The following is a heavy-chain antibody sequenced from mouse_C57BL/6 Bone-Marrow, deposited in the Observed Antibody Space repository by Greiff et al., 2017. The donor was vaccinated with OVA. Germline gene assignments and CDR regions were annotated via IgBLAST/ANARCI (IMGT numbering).Heavy chain of an antibody. V-gene: IGHV5-4*01. D-gene: IGHD2-4*01. CDR3: ARDLYDYDEGYAMDY. J-gene: IGHJ4*01. Sequence: EVKLEESGGGLVKPGGSLKLSCAASGFTFSSYAMSWVRQTPEKRLEWVATISDGGSYTYYPDNVKGRFTISRDNAKNNLYLQMSHLKSEDTAMYYCARDLYDYDEGYAMDYWGQGTSVTVSS. CDR2: ISDGGSYT. CDR1: GFTFSSYA.